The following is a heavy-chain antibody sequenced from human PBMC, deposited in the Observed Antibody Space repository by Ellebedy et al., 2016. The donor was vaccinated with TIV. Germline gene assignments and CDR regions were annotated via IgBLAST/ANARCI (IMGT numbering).Heavy chain of an antibody. CDR1: GGSFSGSY. CDR3: ARIATKSLRLPNYMDV. Sequence: SETLSLXCAVYGGSFSGSYCSWICQPPGKGLEWIGEFNHSGSTHYNPSLKSRVTISVDTSKNQFSLKLSSVTAADTAVYYCARIATKSLRLPNYMDVWGKGTTVTVSS. D-gene: IGHD5-12*01. J-gene: IGHJ6*03. V-gene: IGHV4-34*01. CDR2: FNHSGST.